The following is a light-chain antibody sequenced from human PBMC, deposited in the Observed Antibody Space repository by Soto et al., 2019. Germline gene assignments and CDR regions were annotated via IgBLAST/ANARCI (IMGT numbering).Light chain of an antibody. CDR1: SNDVGAYNY. Sequence: QSALTQPASMSGSPGQSITISCAGTSNDVGAYNYVSWYQHHPGQAPKLMIYEVTNRPSGVSPRFSGSKSGNTASLTISGLQAEDEADYYCCSFAVGSTLVFGGGTKVTVL. CDR3: CSFAVGSTLV. V-gene: IGLV2-23*02. CDR2: EVT. J-gene: IGLJ2*01.